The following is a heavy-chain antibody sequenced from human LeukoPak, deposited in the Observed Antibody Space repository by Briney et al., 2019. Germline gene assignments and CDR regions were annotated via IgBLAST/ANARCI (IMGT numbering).Heavy chain of an antibody. D-gene: IGHD3-22*01. CDR1: GYTFTSYG. V-gene: IGHV1-18*01. Sequence: ASVKVSCKASGYTFTSYGISWVRQAPGQGLEWMGWISAYNGNTNYAQKLQGRVTMTTDTSTSTAYMELRSLRSDDTAVYYCARVLSPSSGYSTQFDYWGQGTLVTVSS. CDR2: ISAYNGNT. CDR3: ARVLSPSSGYSTQFDY. J-gene: IGHJ4*02.